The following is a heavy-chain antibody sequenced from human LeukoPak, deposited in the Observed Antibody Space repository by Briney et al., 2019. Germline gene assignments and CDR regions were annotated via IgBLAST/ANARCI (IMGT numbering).Heavy chain of an antibody. Sequence: ASVKVSCKASGYTFTSYGISWARQAPGQGLEWMGWISVYNGNTNYAQKLQGRVTMTTDTSTSTAYMELRSLRSDDTAVYYCARVYDSSGYPPALFDYWGQGALVTVSS. CDR1: GYTFTSYG. CDR2: ISVYNGNT. J-gene: IGHJ4*02. CDR3: ARVYDSSGYPPALFDY. V-gene: IGHV1-18*01. D-gene: IGHD3-22*01.